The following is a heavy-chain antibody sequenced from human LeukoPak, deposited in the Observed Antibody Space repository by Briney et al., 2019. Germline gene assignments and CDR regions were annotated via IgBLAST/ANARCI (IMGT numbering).Heavy chain of an antibody. CDR2: IRYDGSNK. J-gene: IGHJ6*03. D-gene: IGHD2-2*02. V-gene: IGHV3-30*02. Sequence: GGSLRLSCAASGFTFSSYGMHWVRQAPGKGLKWVAFIRYDGSNKYYPDSVKGRFTISRDNSKNTLYLQMNSLRAEDTAVYYCAKEYCSSTSCYMRSLSYMDVWGKGATVTVSS. CDR1: GFTFSSYG. CDR3: AKEYCSSTSCYMRSLSYMDV.